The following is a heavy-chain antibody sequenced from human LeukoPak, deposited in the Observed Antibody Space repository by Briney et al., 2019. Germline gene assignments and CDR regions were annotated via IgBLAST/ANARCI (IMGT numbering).Heavy chain of an antibody. CDR1: GFTFSSYA. V-gene: IGHV3-23*01. CDR3: AKGSPNIVVVPAAY. Sequence: GGSLRLSCAASGFTFSSYAMSWVRQAPGKGLEWVSAISGSGGSTYYAVSVKGRFTISRDNSRNTLYLQMNSLRAEDTAVYYCAKGSPNIVVVPAAYWGQGTLVTVSS. D-gene: IGHD2-2*01. J-gene: IGHJ4*02. CDR2: ISGSGGST.